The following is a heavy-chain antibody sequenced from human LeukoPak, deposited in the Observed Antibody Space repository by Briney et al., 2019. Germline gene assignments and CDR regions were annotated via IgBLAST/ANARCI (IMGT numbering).Heavy chain of an antibody. Sequence: GGSLRLSCAASGFTFSSYAMSWVRQAPGKGLEWVAVIWYDGSNKYYADSVKGRFTISRDNSKNTLYLQMNSLRAEDTAVYYCARDPYDSSGYYYHFFDYWGQGTLVTASS. CDR1: GFTFSSYA. D-gene: IGHD3-22*01. CDR3: ARDPYDSSGYYYHFFDY. J-gene: IGHJ4*02. CDR2: IWYDGSNK. V-gene: IGHV3-33*08.